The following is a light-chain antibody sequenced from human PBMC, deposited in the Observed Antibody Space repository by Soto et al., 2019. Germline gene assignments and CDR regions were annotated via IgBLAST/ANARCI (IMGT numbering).Light chain of an antibody. CDR1: QSVSSSY. V-gene: IGKV3-20*01. J-gene: IGKJ2*01. Sequence: EIVLTQSPGTLSLSPGERATLSCRASQSVSSSYLAWYQQKPGPAPRLLLYGASSRATGIPDRFSGSGSGTDFTLTISRLEPEDFAVYYCQQYCSSPYTFGQGTKLEIK. CDR2: GAS. CDR3: QQYCSSPYT.